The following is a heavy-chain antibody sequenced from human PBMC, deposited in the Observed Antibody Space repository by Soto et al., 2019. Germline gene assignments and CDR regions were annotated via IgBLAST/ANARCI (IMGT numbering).Heavy chain of an antibody. V-gene: IGHV1-46*01. J-gene: IGHJ4*02. CDR1: GYTFTSYY. D-gene: IGHD6-6*01. Sequence: ASVEVSCKASGYTFTSYYMHWVRQAPGQGLEWMGIINPSGDSTTYAQKFQGRVTMTRDTSTSTVYMELSSLRSEDTAVYYCARDPRSSSSNYYFDYWGQGTLVTVSS. CDR2: INPSGDST. CDR3: ARDPRSSSSNYYFDY.